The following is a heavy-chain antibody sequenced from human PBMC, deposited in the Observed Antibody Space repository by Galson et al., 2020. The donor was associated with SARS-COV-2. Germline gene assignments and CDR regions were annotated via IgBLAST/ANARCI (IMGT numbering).Heavy chain of an antibody. D-gene: IGHD6-19*01. V-gene: IGHV3-30-3*01. Sequence: GGSLRLSCVASGFTFSSDTMHWVRQSPGKGLEWVAVISPDGNTKYYEGSVKGRFTISRDNSKNTLYLQMNSLRAEDTALYYCAAVKTFNWAPPYDCWGQGTLVTVSS. CDR3: AAVKTFNWAPPYDC. CDR2: ISPDGNTK. J-gene: IGHJ4*02. CDR1: GFTFSSDT.